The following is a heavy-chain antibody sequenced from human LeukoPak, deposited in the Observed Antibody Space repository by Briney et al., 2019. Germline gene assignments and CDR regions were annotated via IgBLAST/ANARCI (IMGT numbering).Heavy chain of an antibody. V-gene: IGHV3-53*01. CDR2: IYSGGST. CDR1: GFTVSSNY. Sequence: GGSLRLSCAASGFTVSSNYMSWVRQAPGKGLEWVSVIYSGGSTYYADSVKGRFTISRDNSKNTLYLQMNGLRAEDTAVYYCGRVPSTLFDFWSAYFIDYWGQGTLVTVSS. CDR3: GRVPSTLFDFWSAYFIDY. J-gene: IGHJ4*02. D-gene: IGHD3-3*01.